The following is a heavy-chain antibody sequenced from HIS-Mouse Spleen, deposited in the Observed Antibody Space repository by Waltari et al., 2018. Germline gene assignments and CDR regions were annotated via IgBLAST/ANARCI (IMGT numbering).Heavy chain of an antibody. V-gene: IGHV4-39*07. CDR1: GGSISSSSYY. CDR2: IYSSAST. CDR3: AREIPYSSSWYDWYFDL. J-gene: IGHJ2*01. D-gene: IGHD6-13*01. Sequence: QLQLQESGPGLVKPSETLSLTCTVSGGSISSSSYYWGWIRQPPGKGLEWIGSIYSSASTYYNPSLKSRVTISVDTSKNQFSLKLSSVTAADTAVYYCAREIPYSSSWYDWYFDLWGRGTLVTVSS.